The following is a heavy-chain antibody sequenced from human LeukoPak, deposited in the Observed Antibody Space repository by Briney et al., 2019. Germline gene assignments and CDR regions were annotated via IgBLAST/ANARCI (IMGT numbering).Heavy chain of an antibody. Sequence: PGGSLRLSCAASGFTFSSYSMNWVRQAPGKGLEWVSSISSSSSYIYYADSVKGRFTISRDNSKNTLYLQMNSLRAEDTAVYYCAAPNCSSTSCYLPFDYWGQGTLVAVSS. J-gene: IGHJ4*02. V-gene: IGHV3-21*04. D-gene: IGHD2-2*01. CDR1: GFTFSSYS. CDR2: ISSSSSYI. CDR3: AAPNCSSTSCYLPFDY.